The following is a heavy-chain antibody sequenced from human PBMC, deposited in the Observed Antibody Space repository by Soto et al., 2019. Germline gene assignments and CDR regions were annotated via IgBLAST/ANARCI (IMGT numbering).Heavy chain of an antibody. V-gene: IGHV1-46*02. D-gene: IGHD2-21*02. CDR1: GYTFNTYY. J-gene: IGHJ4*02. CDR2: IHPSSGGT. CDR3: ARGGHIAVVTASFDY. Sequence: QVQLVQSGAEVKKPGASVKVSCKPSGYTFNTYYLHWVRQAPGQALEWMGVIHPSSGGTTYAQKFLGRVTVTXXXSXPTVFMELSSLRSDDTAVYYCARGGHIAVVTASFDYWGQGTLVTVSS.